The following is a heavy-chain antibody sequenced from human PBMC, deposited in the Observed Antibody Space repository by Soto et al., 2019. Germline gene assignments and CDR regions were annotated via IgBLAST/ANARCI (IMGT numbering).Heavy chain of an antibody. J-gene: IGHJ6*02. V-gene: IGHV5-10-1*01. D-gene: IGHD5-18*01. CDR3: ARRWLGRGYSYGEYYYYGMDV. CDR2: IDPSDSYT. Sequence: PGESLKISCKGSGYSFTSYWISWVRQMPGKGLEWMGRIDPSDSYTNYSPSFQGHVTISADKSISTAYLQWSSLKASDTAMYYCARRWLGRGYSYGEYYYYGMDVWGQGPQGTVSS. CDR1: GYSFTSYW.